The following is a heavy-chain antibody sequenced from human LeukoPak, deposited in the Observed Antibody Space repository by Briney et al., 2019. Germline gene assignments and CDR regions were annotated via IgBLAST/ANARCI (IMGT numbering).Heavy chain of an antibody. CDR1: RFTFSSYA. D-gene: IGHD3-10*01. J-gene: IGHJ4*02. V-gene: IGHV3-23*01. CDR3: ARAGNYYETPFDY. CDR2: ILGSGGVT. Sequence: GGSLRLSCAASRFTFSSYAMSWVRQAPGKGLEWVSTILGSGGVTDYADSVKGRFTISRDNSKNTLYLQMNSLRAEDTAVYYCARAGNYYETPFDYWGQGSLVTVSS.